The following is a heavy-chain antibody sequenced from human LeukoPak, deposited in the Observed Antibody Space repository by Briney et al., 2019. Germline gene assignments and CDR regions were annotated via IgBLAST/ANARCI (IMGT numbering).Heavy chain of an antibody. CDR3: APGNIVAPRAHYYYYGMDV. CDR2: MNPNRGNT. J-gene: IGHJ6*02. Sequence: GASVKVSCKASGYTFTSYDMNWVRQAPGQGLEWMGWMNPNRGNTGYAQKFQGRVTMTRNTSISTAYMALSSLRSEDTAVYYCAPGNIVAPRAHYYYYGMDVWGQGPTVTVSS. V-gene: IGHV1-8*01. CDR1: GYTFTSYD. D-gene: IGHD5-12*01.